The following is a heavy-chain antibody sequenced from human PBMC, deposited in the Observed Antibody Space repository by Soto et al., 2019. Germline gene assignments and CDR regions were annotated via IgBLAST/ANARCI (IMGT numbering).Heavy chain of an antibody. V-gene: IGHV3-9*01. CDR2: ISWNSGSI. D-gene: IGHD2-15*01. CDR3: AKDKGPRRGCSGGSCYSTRQTDYYYYYYMDV. CDR1: GFTFDDYA. J-gene: IGHJ6*03. Sequence: GGSLRLSCAASGFTFDDYAMHWVRQAPGKGLEWVSGISWNSGSIGYADSVKGRFTISRDNAKNSLYLQMNSLRAEDTALYYCAKDKGPRRGCSGGSCYSTRQTDYYYYYYMDVWGKGTTVTVSS.